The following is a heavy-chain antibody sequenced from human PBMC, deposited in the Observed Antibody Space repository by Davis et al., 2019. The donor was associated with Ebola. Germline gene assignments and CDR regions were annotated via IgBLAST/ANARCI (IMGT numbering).Heavy chain of an antibody. J-gene: IGHJ6*03. CDR3: ARTHYGDSYYYYYMDV. Sequence: SGPTLVKPTQTLTLTCTFSGFSLSTSGVGVGWIRQPPGKALEWLALIYWDDDKRYSPSLKSRLTITKDTSKSQVVLTMTNMDPVDTATYYCARTHYGDSYYYYYMDVWGKGTTVTVSS. D-gene: IGHD4-17*01. CDR1: GFSLSTSGVG. CDR2: IYWDDDK. V-gene: IGHV2-5*02.